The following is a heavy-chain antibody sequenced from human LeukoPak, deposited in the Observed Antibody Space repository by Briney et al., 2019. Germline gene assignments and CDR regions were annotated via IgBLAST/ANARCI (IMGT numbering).Heavy chain of an antibody. J-gene: IGHJ4*02. V-gene: IGHV4-38-2*02. Sequence: SETLSLTCTVSGYSISSSYYWGWIRQPPGKGLEWIGSIYYSGSTYYNPSLKSRVTISVDTSKNQFSLKLSSVTAADTAVYYCARHGLRFFNSGHLYYFDYWGQGTLVTVSS. CDR2: IYYSGST. CDR1: GYSISSSYY. CDR3: ARHGLRFFNSGHLYYFDY. D-gene: IGHD3-3*01.